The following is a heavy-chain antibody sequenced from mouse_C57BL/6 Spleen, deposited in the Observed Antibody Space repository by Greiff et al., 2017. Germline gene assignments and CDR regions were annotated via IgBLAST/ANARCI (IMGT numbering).Heavy chain of an antibody. Sequence: QVQLQQPGTELVKPGASVKLSCKASGYTFTSYWMHWVKQRPGQGLEWIGNLNPSNGGTNYNAKFKSKATLTVDKSSSTADMQLSSLTSEDSAVYYCAIRFAYWGQGTLVTVSA. CDR2: LNPSNGGT. V-gene: IGHV1-53*01. CDR3: AIRFAY. J-gene: IGHJ3*01. CDR1: GYTFTSYW.